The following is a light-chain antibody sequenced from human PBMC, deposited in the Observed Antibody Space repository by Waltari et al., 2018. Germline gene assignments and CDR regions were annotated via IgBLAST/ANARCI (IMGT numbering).Light chain of an antibody. J-gene: IGKJ1*01. Sequence: AIRITQSPSSLSASTGDRVTITCRASQGVSHHLAWYQQKPGKAPKLLIYITSTLQSGVPSRFSGSGSGTDFTLTLDGLQSEDFATYYCLQYDSYPWTFGQGTKVEIK. V-gene: IGKV1-8*01. CDR2: ITS. CDR3: LQYDSYPWT. CDR1: QGVSHH.